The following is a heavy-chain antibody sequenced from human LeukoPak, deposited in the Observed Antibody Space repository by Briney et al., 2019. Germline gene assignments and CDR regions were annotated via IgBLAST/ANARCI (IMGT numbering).Heavy chain of an antibody. Sequence: SGGSLRLSCVASGFTFSRYAMHWVRRAPGKGLEWVAFISYDGSNKYYADSVKGRFTISRDNAKNLLYLQMNSLRAEDTPVYYCARDRTSAQYYDILTGFDYWGQGTLVTVSS. CDR3: ARDRTSAQYYDILTGFDY. D-gene: IGHD3-9*01. CDR2: ISYDGSNK. J-gene: IGHJ4*02. CDR1: GFTFSRYA. V-gene: IGHV3-30-3*01.